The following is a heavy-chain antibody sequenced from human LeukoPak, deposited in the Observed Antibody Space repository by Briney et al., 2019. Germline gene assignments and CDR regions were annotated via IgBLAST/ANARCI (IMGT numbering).Heavy chain of an antibody. V-gene: IGHV3-64*01. CDR2: ISSNGGST. CDR3: AREHSSGWYNS. CDR1: GFTFSSYA. J-gene: IGHJ5*01. D-gene: IGHD6-19*01. Sequence: PGGSLRLSCAASGFTFSSYAMHWVRQAPGKGLEYVSSISSNGGSTYYANSVKGRFTISRDNCKNTLYLQMGSLRADYMAVYYCAREHSSGWYNSWGQGTLVTVSS.